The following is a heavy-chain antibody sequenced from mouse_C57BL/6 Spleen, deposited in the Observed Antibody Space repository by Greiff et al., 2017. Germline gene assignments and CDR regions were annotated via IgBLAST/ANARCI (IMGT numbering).Heavy chain of an antibody. CDR1: GYAFSSSW. J-gene: IGHJ3*01. D-gene: IGHD2-4*01. Sequence: QVQLQQSGPELVKPGASVKISCKASGYAFSSSWMNWVKQRPGKGLEWIGRIYPGDGDTNYNGKFKGKATLTADKSSSTAYMQLSSLTSADSAVYFCAREPFYYDYGGFAYWGQGTLVTVSA. CDR3: AREPFYYDYGGFAY. V-gene: IGHV1-82*01. CDR2: IYPGDGDT.